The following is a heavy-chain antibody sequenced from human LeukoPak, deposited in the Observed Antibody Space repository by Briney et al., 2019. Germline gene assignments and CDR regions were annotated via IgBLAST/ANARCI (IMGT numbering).Heavy chain of an antibody. CDR2: IHHSGST. D-gene: IGHD2-2*01. Sequence: SETLSLTCTVSGGSISSYYWSWIRQPPGKGLEWIGSIHHSGSTYYNPALKSRVTISVDTSKKQFSLNLRSVTAADTAMYYCARVQSYAYGFDYWGQGTLVTVSS. CDR3: ARVQSYAYGFDY. V-gene: IGHV4-38-2*02. J-gene: IGHJ4*02. CDR1: GGSISSYY.